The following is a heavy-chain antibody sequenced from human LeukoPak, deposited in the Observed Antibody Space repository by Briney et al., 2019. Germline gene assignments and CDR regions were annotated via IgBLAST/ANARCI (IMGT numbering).Heavy chain of an antibody. V-gene: IGHV1-8*01. CDR3: ARGMDYDYVWGKDPFDY. J-gene: IGHJ4*02. CDR2: MNPNSGNT. D-gene: IGHD3-16*01. Sequence: ASVKVSCKASGYTLTSYAISWVRQANGQGLEWMGWMNPNSGNTGYAQKFQGRLTMTRNTSISTAYMELSSLRSEDTAVYYCARGMDYDYVWGKDPFDYWGQGTLVTVSS. CDR1: GYTLTSYA.